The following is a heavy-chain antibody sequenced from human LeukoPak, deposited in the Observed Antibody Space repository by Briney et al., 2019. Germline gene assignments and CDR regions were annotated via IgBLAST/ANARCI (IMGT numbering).Heavy chain of an antibody. CDR2: IRYDGSNK. CDR3: ARGVNYDFWSGSSSYPDY. J-gene: IGHJ4*02. V-gene: IGHV3-30*02. Sequence: GGSLRLSCAASGFTFSSYGMHWVRQAPGKGLEWVAFIRYDGSNKYYADSVKGRFTISRDNSKNTLYLQMNSLRAEDTAVCYCARGVNYDFWSGSSSYPDYWGQGTLVTVSS. CDR1: GFTFSSYG. D-gene: IGHD3-3*01.